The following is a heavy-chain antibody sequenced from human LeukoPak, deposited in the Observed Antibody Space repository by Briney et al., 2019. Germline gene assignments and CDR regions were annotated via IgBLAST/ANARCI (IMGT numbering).Heavy chain of an antibody. V-gene: IGHV4-59*01. CDR2: IDYSGDT. J-gene: IGHJ4*02. CDR1: GVSISTYY. Sequence: PSETLSLTCTVSGVSISTYYWSWIRQPPGERLEWIGYIDYSGDTNYNPSLNSRVTISVDTSKNQVSLKLNSLTAADTAVYYCARSTYYGSGNDFWGQGILVTVSS. CDR3: ARSTYYGSGNDF. D-gene: IGHD3-10*01.